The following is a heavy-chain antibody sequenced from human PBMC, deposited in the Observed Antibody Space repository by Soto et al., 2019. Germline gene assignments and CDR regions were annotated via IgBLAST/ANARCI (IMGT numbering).Heavy chain of an antibody. V-gene: IGHV3-7*01. D-gene: IGHD5-12*01. CDR1: GFTFSSYW. J-gene: IGHJ6*02. Sequence: PGGSLRLSCAASGFTFSSYWMSWVRQAPGKGLEWVANIKQDGSEKYYVDSVKGRFTISRDNAKNSLFLQMNSLRAEDTAVYYCARVPNIVATMGSIYYYYGMDVWGQGTTVTVSS. CDR3: ARVPNIVATMGSIYYYYGMDV. CDR2: IKQDGSEK.